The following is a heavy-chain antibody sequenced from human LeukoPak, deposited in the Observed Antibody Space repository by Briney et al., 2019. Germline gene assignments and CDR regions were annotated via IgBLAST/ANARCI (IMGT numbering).Heavy chain of an antibody. Sequence: GGSLRLSCAASGFTFSSYWMSWVRQAPGKGLEWVANIKQDGSEKYYVDSVKGRFTISRDNAKNSLYLQMNSLRAEDTAVYYSARKVGDSSGYYYADNWFDPWGQGTLVTVSS. CDR1: GFTFSSYW. D-gene: IGHD3-22*01. CDR3: ARKVGDSSGYYYADNWFDP. V-gene: IGHV3-7*01. J-gene: IGHJ5*02. CDR2: IKQDGSEK.